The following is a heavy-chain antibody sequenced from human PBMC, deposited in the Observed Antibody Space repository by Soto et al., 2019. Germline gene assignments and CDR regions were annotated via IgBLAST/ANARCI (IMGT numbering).Heavy chain of an antibody. Sequence: DVQLVESGGDLVKPGGSLRLSCAASGFTFSNAYMNWVRQGPGKGLEWVGRIKNKANGGTTDYAAPVKGRFTISRDDSKNPPFLQMSSLKIEDPAMYFCTTLPLVNVTPLPFGQGTPVTVSS. J-gene: IGHJ5*02. V-gene: IGHV3-15*07. CDR3: TTLPLVNVTPLP. CDR2: IKNKANGGTT. CDR1: GFTFSNAY. D-gene: IGHD2-21*02.